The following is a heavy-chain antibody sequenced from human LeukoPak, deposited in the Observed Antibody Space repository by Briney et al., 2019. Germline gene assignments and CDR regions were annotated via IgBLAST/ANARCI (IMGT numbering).Heavy chain of an antibody. Sequence: GRSLRLSCAASGFTFSSYAMHWVRQAPAKGLEWVAVISYDGSNKYYADSVKGRFTISRDNSKNTLYLQMNSLRAEDTAVYYCARARTRSYDYFDYWGQGTLVTVSS. V-gene: IGHV3-30-3*01. D-gene: IGHD3-16*02. J-gene: IGHJ4*02. CDR3: ARARTRSYDYFDY. CDR2: ISYDGSNK. CDR1: GFTFSSYA.